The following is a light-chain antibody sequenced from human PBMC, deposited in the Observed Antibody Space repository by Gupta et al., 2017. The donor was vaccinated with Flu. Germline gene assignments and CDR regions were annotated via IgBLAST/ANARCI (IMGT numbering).Light chain of an antibody. CDR1: SKIGSNT. V-gene: IGLV1-44*01. CDR3: AAWDGSLGGFWV. J-gene: IGLJ3*02. Sequence: SKIGSNTVAWYQQVPGKAPKLLIYSNKLRPSGVPDRCSGSKSGASASLAISGLQSEDEADYYCAAWDGSLGGFWVFGGGTKVTVL. CDR2: SNK.